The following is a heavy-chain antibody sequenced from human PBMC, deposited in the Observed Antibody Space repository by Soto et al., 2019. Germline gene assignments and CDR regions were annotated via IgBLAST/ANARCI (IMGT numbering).Heavy chain of an antibody. CDR2: IIPILGIA. D-gene: IGHD2-2*01. CDR1: GGTFSSYT. V-gene: IGHV1-69*04. J-gene: IGHJ5*02. CDR3: AREAGGAVYCSSTSCSQFDP. Sequence: ASVKVSCKASGGTFSSYTISWVRQAPGQGLEWMGRIIPILGIANYAQKFQGRVTITEDKSTRTAYMELSSLRSEDTAVYYCAREAGGAVYCSSTSCSQFDPWGQGTLVTVSS.